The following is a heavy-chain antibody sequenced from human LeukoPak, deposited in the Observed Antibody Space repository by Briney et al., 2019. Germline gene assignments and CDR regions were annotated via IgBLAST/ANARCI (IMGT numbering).Heavy chain of an antibody. CDR1: GFTFSAYG. Sequence: GGSLRLSCAASGFTFSAYGMHWVRQAPGKGLEWVAFIRSDGSDKQYGDSVKGRFTISRDNSRNTLFLQMNSLRAEDTAVYYCAKTYSNSWCFDYWGQGTLVTVSS. D-gene: IGHD6-13*01. V-gene: IGHV3-30*02. CDR2: IRSDGSDK. CDR3: AKTYSNSWCFDY. J-gene: IGHJ4*02.